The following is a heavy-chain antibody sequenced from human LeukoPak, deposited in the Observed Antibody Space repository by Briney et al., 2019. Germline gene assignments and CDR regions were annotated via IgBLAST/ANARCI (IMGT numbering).Heavy chain of an antibody. D-gene: IGHD3-9*01. CDR3: ARVPSDILTGYGMDV. CDR2: SKPNSGGA. J-gene: IGHJ6*02. Sequence: ASVKVSCKASGYTFTGYDMHWGRQAPGQGLEWMGWSKPNSGGANYAQTFQGRVTLTSDTSISTAYMELSRLRSDDTAVYYCARVPSDILTGYGMDVWGQGTTVTVSS. V-gene: IGHV1-2*02. CDR1: GYTFTGYD.